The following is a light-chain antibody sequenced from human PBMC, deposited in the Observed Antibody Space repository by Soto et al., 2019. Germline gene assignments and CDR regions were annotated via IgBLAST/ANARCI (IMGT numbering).Light chain of an antibody. J-gene: IGKJ5*01. CDR1: QSISSY. CDR2: AAS. CDR3: QQSYSTPPVT. Sequence: DIQMTQSPSSLSASVGDRVTITCRARQSISSYLNWYQQKPGKAPKLLISAASSLQSAVPSRFSGSGSGTDFTLTISSLQPEDFATYYCQQSYSTPPVTFGQGTRLEIK. V-gene: IGKV1-39*01.